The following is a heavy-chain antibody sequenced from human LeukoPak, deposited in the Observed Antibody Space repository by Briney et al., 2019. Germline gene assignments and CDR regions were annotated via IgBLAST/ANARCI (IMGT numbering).Heavy chain of an antibody. D-gene: IGHD2-15*01. J-gene: IGHJ4*02. CDR1: GYTFTSYY. V-gene: IGHV1-46*01. Sequence: ASVKVSCKASGYTFTSYYIHWVRQAPGQGLEWMGIINPSGGSTNYAQDFQGRVTMTRDTSTSTVYMELSSLRSEDTAVYYCARGSCSGGSCYGLDYWGQGTLVTVSS. CDR3: ARGSCSGGSCYGLDY. CDR2: INPSGGST.